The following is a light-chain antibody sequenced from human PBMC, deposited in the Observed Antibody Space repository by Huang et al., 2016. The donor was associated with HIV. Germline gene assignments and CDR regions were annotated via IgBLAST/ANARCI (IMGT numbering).Light chain of an antibody. J-gene: IGKJ2*01. CDR2: GAS. Sequence: GTLSLSPGARATLSCRASQNVNNNFLAWYQQKPGQAPWLLMYGASSRATGTPDRFSGRGSGTDFNLTISRLEPEDFAVYYCQQYDSSPATFGQGTKLEI. CDR3: QQYDSSPAT. CDR1: QNVNNNF. V-gene: IGKV3-20*01.